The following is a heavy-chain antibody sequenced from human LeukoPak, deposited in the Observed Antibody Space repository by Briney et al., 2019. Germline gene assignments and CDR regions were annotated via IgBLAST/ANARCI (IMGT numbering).Heavy chain of an antibody. J-gene: IGHJ4*02. CDR2: INSDGSST. V-gene: IGHV3-74*01. D-gene: IGHD6-19*01. CDR1: GFTFSSYG. CDR3: AKGRTEGGTLALDY. Sequence: GGTLRLSCAASGFTFSSYGMSWVRQAPGKGLVWVSRINSDGSSTSYADSVKGRFTISRDNAKNTLYLQMNSLRAEDTAVYYCAKGRTEGGTLALDYWGQGTLVTVSS.